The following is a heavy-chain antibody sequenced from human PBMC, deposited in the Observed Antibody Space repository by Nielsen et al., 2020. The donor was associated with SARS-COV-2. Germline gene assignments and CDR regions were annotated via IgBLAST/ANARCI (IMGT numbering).Heavy chain of an antibody. D-gene: IGHD1-1*01. V-gene: IGHV1-46*01. Sequence: ASVKVSCKASGYTFTSYYMHWVRQAPGHGLEWMGIINPSGGSTNYARNFQGRVAMTRDTSTSTVHMELSSLRSEDTALYYCARGTGTTRNYYYFHGMDVWGQGTTVTVSS. CDR1: GYTFTSYY. J-gene: IGHJ6*02. CDR2: INPSGGST. CDR3: ARGTGTTRNYYYFHGMDV.